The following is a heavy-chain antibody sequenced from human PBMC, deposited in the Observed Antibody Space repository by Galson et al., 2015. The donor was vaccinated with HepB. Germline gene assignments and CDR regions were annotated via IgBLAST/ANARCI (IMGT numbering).Heavy chain of an antibody. J-gene: IGHJ4*02. V-gene: IGHV1-2*06. CDR3: ARDYSLGDFDY. Sequence: SVKVSCKASGYTFTGYSMHWVRQAPGQGLEWMGRINPNSGGTNYAQNFQGRVTMTRDTSISTAYMELSRLRSDDTAVYYCARDYSLGDFDYWGQGTLVTVSS. CDR1: GYTFTGYS. CDR2: INPNSGGT. D-gene: IGHD2-21*01.